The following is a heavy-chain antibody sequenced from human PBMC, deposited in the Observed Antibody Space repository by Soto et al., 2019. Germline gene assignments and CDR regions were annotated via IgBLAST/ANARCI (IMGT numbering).Heavy chain of an antibody. D-gene: IGHD2-15*01. CDR3: AKDYEEVVVAAGFDP. V-gene: IGHV3-23*01. CDR2: ISGSGGST. J-gene: IGHJ5*02. CDR1: GFTFRSYA. Sequence: LLESGGGLIQPGGSLRLSCSASGFTFRSYAMSWVRQAPGKGLEWVSGISGSGGSTYYADAVQGRFTISRDNSKNILYLQMNSLRAEDTAVYYCAKDYEEVVVAAGFDPWGQGTLVTVSS.